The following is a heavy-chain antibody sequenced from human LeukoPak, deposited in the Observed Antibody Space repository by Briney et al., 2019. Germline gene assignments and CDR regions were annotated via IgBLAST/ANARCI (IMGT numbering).Heavy chain of an antibody. CDR2: ISYDGSNK. V-gene: IGHV3-30*18. CDR3: AKEPLIAVAGAVDY. D-gene: IGHD6-19*01. Sequence: GGSLRLSCAASGFTFSSYGIHWVRQAPGKGLEWVAVISYDGSNKYYADSVKGRFTISRDNSKNTLYLQMNSLRAEDTAVYYCAKEPLIAVAGAVDYWGQGTLVTVSS. J-gene: IGHJ4*02. CDR1: GFTFSSYG.